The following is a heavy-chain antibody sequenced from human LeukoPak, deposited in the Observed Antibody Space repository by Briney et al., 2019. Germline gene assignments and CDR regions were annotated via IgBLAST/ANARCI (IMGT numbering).Heavy chain of an antibody. D-gene: IGHD1-26*01. Sequence: PGGSLRLSCAASGFTFSSYGMHWVRQAPGKGLEWVAVIWYDGSNKYYADSVKGRFTISRDNSKNTLYLQMNSLRAEDTAVYYCARRSGSYYHDAFDIWGQGTMVTVSS. V-gene: IGHV3-33*08. CDR2: IWYDGSNK. CDR3: ARRSGSYYHDAFDI. J-gene: IGHJ3*02. CDR1: GFTFSSYG.